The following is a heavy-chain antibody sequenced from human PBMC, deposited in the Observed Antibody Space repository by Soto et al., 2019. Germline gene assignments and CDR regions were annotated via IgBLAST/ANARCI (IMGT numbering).Heavy chain of an antibody. CDR3: AKDLILWFGELTNYFDY. D-gene: IGHD3-10*01. Sequence: PGGSLRLSCAASGFTFSSYAMSWVRQAPGKRLEWVSAISGSGGSTYYADSVKGRFTISRDNSKNTLYLQMNSLRAEDTAVYYCAKDLILWFGELTNYFDYWGQGTLVTVSS. CDR2: ISGSGGST. J-gene: IGHJ4*02. CDR1: GFTFSSYA. V-gene: IGHV3-23*01.